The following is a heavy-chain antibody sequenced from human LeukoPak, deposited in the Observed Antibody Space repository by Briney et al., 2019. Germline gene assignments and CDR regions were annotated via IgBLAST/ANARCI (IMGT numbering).Heavy chain of an antibody. V-gene: IGHV7-4-1*02. CDR3: ARGNWNYVNWLDP. Sequence: ASVKVSCKASGDTFSRYAISWVRQAPGQGFEWMGFINTYTRNPTYAQGFTGRFVFSLDTSVSTAYLQISSLKAEDTAVYYCARGNWNYVNWLDPWGQGTLVTVSS. CDR2: INTYTRNP. CDR1: GDTFSRYA. D-gene: IGHD1-7*01. J-gene: IGHJ5*02.